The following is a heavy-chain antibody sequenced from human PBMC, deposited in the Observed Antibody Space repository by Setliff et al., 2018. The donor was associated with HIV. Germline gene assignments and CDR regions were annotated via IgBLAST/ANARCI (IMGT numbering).Heavy chain of an antibody. D-gene: IGHD1-26*01. Sequence: SETLSLTCTVSGDSISSGSYYWSWFRQPAGKALEWIGLIYISGSTIYNPSLKSRVTITINTSKRQFSLNLSSVTAADSAMYYCARESGIVGAQGFDYWSQGTLVTVSS. CDR3: ARESGIVGAQGFDY. V-gene: IGHV4-61*02. J-gene: IGHJ4*02. CDR1: GDSISSGSYY. CDR2: IYISGST.